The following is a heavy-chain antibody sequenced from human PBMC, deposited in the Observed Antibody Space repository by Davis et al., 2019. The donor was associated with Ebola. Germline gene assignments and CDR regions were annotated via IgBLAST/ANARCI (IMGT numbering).Heavy chain of an antibody. CDR3: ARLTWIQLWLGSFDI. V-gene: IGHV4-39*01. D-gene: IGHD5-18*01. CDR2: IYYSGST. CDR1: GGSISSSSYY. J-gene: IGHJ3*02. Sequence: SETLSLTCTVSGGSISSSSYYWGWIRQPPGKGLEWIGSIYYSGSTYYNPSLKSRVTISVDTSKNQFSLKLSSVTAADTAVYYCARLTWIQLWLGSFDIWGQGTMVTVSS.